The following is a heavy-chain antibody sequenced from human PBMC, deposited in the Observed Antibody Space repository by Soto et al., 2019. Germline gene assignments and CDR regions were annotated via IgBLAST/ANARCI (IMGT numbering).Heavy chain of an antibody. D-gene: IGHD6-6*01. CDR1: GGSISSGGYS. Sequence: SETLSLTCAVSGGSISSGGYSWSWIRQPPGKGLEWIGYIYHSGSTYYNPSLKSRVTISVDRSKNQFSLKLSSVTAADTAVYYCARAHRSSGFDPWGQRTLVTVSS. CDR3: ARAHRSSGFDP. J-gene: IGHJ5*02. V-gene: IGHV4-30-2*01. CDR2: IYHSGST.